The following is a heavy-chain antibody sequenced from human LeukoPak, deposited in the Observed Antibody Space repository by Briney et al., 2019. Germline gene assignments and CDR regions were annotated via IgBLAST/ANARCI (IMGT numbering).Heavy chain of an antibody. Sequence: GGSLRLSCVASGFTFSYYWMTWVRQALGKGLEWVANIRGDGSRTYYVDSAKGRFTISRDNAKNSLYLQMNSLRAEDTAVYYCAKNQWGLIDWGQGTLVTVSS. J-gene: IGHJ4*02. D-gene: IGHD1-26*01. V-gene: IGHV3-7*03. CDR2: IRGDGSRT. CDR3: AKNQWGLID. CDR1: GFTFSYYW.